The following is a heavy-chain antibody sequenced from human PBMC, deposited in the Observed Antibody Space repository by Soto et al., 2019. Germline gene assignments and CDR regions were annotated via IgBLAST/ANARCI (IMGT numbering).Heavy chain of an antibody. V-gene: IGHV3-7*01. CDR2: IKTDASEK. CDR3: ARGRVGDGANHAFDF. CDR1: GFTLRSYW. J-gene: IGHJ3*01. Sequence: PGGSLRLSCAASGFTLRSYWMSWVRQAPGKGLEWLATIKTDASEKKYVDSVKGRFTVSRDNAKNSLYLQMDSLRAEDTAVYYCARGRVGDGANHAFDFWGQGTMVTVS.